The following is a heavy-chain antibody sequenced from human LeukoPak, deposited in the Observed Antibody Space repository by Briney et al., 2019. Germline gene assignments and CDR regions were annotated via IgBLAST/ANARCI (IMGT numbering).Heavy chain of an antibody. CDR1: GGTFSSYA. Sequence: SVKVSCKASGGTFSSYAISWVRQAPGQGLEWMGGIIPIFGTANYAQKFQGRVTITADESTSTAYMELSSLRSEDTAVYYCARVDLWGISAEENNYYYYMDVWGKGTTVTISS. V-gene: IGHV1-69*13. D-gene: IGHD6-13*01. J-gene: IGHJ6*03. CDR2: IIPIFGTA. CDR3: ARVDLWGISAEENNYYYYMDV.